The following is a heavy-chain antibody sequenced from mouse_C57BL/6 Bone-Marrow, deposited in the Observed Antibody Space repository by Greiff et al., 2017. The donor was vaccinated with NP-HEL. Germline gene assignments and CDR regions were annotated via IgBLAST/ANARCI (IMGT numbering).Heavy chain of an antibody. V-gene: IGHV14-4*01. J-gene: IGHJ2*01. Sequence: EVKLQESGAELVRPGASVKLSCTASGFNIKDDYMHWVKQRPEQGLEWIGWIDPENGDTEYASKFQGKATITADTSSNTAYLQLSSLTSEDTAVYYCTTYYYVGYWGQGTTLTVSS. CDR1: GFNIKDDY. CDR3: TTYYYVGY. CDR2: IDPENGDT.